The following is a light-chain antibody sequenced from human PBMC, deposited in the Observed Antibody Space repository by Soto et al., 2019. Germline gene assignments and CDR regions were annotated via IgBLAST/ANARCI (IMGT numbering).Light chain of an antibody. CDR2: SDN. J-gene: IGLJ2*01. Sequence: QSVLTQPPSASGTPGQRSTISCSGSSSNIGSNPVSWYQQLPGTAPKSLIYSDNQRPSGVPDRISGSRSGTSASLAISGLQCEDEAEYYCAAWDDRLRGRLFGGWSKRTGL. CDR1: SSNIGSNP. V-gene: IGLV1-44*01. CDR3: AAWDDRLRGRL.